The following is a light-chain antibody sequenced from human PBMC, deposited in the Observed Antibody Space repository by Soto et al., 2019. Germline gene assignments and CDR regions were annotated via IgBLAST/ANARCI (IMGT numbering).Light chain of an antibody. Sequence: GYRVTITGRASESIRTWLAWYQHKPGKAPKFLIYDASSLESGVPSRFSGSGSGKEFTLTISNLQPDDFATYFCQQYNNYHSTVGQWTQV. CDR2: DAS. J-gene: IGKJ1*01. CDR3: QQYNNYHST. CDR1: ESIRTW. V-gene: IGKV1-5*01.